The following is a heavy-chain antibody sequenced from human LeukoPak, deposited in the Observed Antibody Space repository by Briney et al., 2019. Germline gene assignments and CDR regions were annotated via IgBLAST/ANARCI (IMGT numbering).Heavy chain of an antibody. D-gene: IGHD6-19*01. Sequence: SETLSLTCTVSGGSISSYYWGWIRQPPGKGLEWIGSIYYSGSTYYNPSLKSRVTISVDTSKNQFSLKLSSVTAADTAVYYCARTYSSGWDIYYYYYYGMDVWGQGTTVTVSS. V-gene: IGHV4-39*01. CDR1: GGSISSYY. CDR2: IYYSGST. CDR3: ARTYSSGWDIYYYYYYGMDV. J-gene: IGHJ6*02.